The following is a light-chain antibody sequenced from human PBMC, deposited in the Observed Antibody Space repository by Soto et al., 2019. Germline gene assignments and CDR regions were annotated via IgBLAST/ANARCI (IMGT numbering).Light chain of an antibody. CDR1: QSVSRY. CDR2: SAS. J-gene: IGKJ4*01. CDR3: QQGFSTPLT. V-gene: IGKV1-39*01. Sequence: DIQMTQSPSSLSASVGNRVTITCRASQSVSRYLYWYQQKPGRAPKLLISSASSLQSGVPSRFSGSGSGTDFTLTISSLLPEDFATYYCQQGFSTPLTFGGGAKVEI.